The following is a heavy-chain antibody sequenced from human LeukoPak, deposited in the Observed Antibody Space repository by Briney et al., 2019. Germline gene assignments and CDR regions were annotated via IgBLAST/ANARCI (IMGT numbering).Heavy chain of an antibody. CDR1: GGSISSGDYY. V-gene: IGHV4-30-4*01. CDR3: ASNQLDGSGSYYNALNFDY. D-gene: IGHD3-10*01. J-gene: IGHJ4*02. Sequence: SETLSLTCTVSGGSISSGDYYWSWIRQPPGKGLEWIGYIYYSGSTYYNPSLKSRVTISVDKSKNQFSLKLSSVTAADTAVYYCASNQLDGSGSYYNALNFDYRGQGTLVTVSS. CDR2: IYYSGST.